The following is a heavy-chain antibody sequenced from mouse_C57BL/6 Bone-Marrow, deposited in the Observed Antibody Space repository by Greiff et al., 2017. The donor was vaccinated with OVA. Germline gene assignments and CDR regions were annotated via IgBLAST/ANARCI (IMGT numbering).Heavy chain of an antibody. CDR1: GYTFTSYW. CDR3: AREQLRLDAMDY. D-gene: IGHD3-2*02. Sequence: VQLQQPGAELVRPGTSVKLSCKASGYTFTSYWMHWVKQRPGQGLEWIGVIDPSDSYTNYNQKFKGKATLTVDTSSSTAYMQLSSLTSEDSAVYYCAREQLRLDAMDYWGQGTSVTVSS. CDR2: IDPSDSYT. J-gene: IGHJ4*01. V-gene: IGHV1-59*01.